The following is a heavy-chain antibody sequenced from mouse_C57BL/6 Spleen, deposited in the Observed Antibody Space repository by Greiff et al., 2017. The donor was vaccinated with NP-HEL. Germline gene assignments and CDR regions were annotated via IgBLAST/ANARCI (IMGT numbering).Heavy chain of an antibody. V-gene: IGHV1-50*01. D-gene: IGHD1-1*01. Sequence: QVQLQQSGAELVKPGASVKLSCKASGYTFTSYWMQWVKQRPGQGLEWIGEIDPSDSYTNYNQKFKGKATLTVDTSSSTAYMQLSSLTSEDSAVYYCASSTVPGLAYWGQGTLVTVSA. J-gene: IGHJ3*01. CDR1: GYTFTSYW. CDR3: ASSTVPGLAY. CDR2: IDPSDSYT.